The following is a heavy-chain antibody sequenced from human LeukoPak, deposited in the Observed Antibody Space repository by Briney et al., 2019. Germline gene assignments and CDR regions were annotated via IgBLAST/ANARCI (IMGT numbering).Heavy chain of an antibody. J-gene: IGHJ3*02. Sequence: SETLSLTCTVSGGFISSYYWSWIRQPPGKGLEWIGYIYYSGSTNYNPSLKSRVTISVDTSKNQFSLKLSSVTAADTAVYYCARKADYYGSEDAFDIWGQGTMVTVSS. CDR2: IYYSGST. CDR1: GGFISSYY. V-gene: IGHV4-59*01. D-gene: IGHD3-10*01. CDR3: ARKADYYGSEDAFDI.